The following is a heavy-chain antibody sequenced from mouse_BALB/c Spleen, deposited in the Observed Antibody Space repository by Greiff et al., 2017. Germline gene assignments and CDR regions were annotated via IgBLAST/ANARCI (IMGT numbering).Heavy chain of an antibody. CDR2: ISYSGST. V-gene: IGHV3-2*02. CDR1: GYSITSDYA. Sequence: VQLKESGPGLVKPSQSLSLTCTVTGYSITSDYAWNWIRQFPGNKLEWMGYISYSGSTSYNPSLKSRISITRDTSKNQFFLQLNSVTTEDTATYYCARLITTATDWYFDVWGAGTTVTVSS. CDR3: ARLITTATDWYFDV. D-gene: IGHD1-2*01. J-gene: IGHJ1*01.